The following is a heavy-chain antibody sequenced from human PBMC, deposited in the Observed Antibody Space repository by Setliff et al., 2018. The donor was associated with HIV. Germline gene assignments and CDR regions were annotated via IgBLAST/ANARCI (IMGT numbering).Heavy chain of an antibody. CDR1: GYSFTNYY. V-gene: IGHV1-46*01. J-gene: IGHJ4*02. CDR3: VRGMTSYDSSGYSIPYYFDY. CDR2: INPSGGGT. Sequence: ASVKVSCKASGYSFTNYYMNCVRQAPGQGLEWMGIINPSGGGTTYAQKFQGRVTMTRDNSKNTLYMDLSSLTSEDTAVYYCVRGMTSYDSSGYSIPYYFDYWGQGTLVTVSS. D-gene: IGHD3-22*01.